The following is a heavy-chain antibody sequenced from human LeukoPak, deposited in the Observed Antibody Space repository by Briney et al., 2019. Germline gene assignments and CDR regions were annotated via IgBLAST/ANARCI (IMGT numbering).Heavy chain of an antibody. CDR3: AKIAGTRGDTFDI. CDR1: GFTFSSYG. CDR2: IWYDGSNK. J-gene: IGHJ3*02. D-gene: IGHD6-13*01. V-gene: IGHV3-33*06. Sequence: GGSLRLSCAASGFTFSSYGMHWVRQAPGKGLEWVAVIWYDGSNKYYADSVKGRFTISRDNSKNTLYLQMNSLRAEDTAVYYCAKIAGTRGDTFDIWGQGTMVTVSS.